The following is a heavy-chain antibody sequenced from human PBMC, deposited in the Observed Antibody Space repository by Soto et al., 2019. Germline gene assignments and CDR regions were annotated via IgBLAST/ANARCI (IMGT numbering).Heavy chain of an antibody. CDR2: ISGSSGST. CDR1: GFTFNYYA. V-gene: IGHV3-23*01. J-gene: IGHJ3*02. D-gene: IGHD2-2*01. CDR3: AKIIVVVPAAADAFDI. Sequence: GGSLRLACAASGFTFNYYAMSWVRQAPGKGLEWVSAISGSSGSTYYADSVKGRFTISRDNSKNALYLQMNSLRAEDTAMYHCAKIIVVVPAAADAFDIWGQGTMVTVSS.